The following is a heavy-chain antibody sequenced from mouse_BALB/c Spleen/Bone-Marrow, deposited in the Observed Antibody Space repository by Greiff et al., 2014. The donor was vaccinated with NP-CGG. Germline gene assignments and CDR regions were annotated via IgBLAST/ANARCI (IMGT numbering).Heavy chain of an antibody. Sequence: EVKLMESGPDLVKPGVSVKISCKASGYSFTGYYMHWVKQSHGKSLEWIGRVNPNNGGTSYNQKFKGKAILTVDKSSSTAYVELRSLTSEDSAVYYCARYLYGNYFDYWGQGTTLTVSS. D-gene: IGHD2-1*01. V-gene: IGHV1-26*01. J-gene: IGHJ2*01. CDR3: ARYLYGNYFDY. CDR2: VNPNNGGT. CDR1: GYSFTGYY.